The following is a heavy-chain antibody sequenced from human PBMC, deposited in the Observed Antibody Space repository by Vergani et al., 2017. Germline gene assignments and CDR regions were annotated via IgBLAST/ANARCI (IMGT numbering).Heavy chain of an antibody. CDR2: INPNSGGT. Sequence: VQLVESGGGLVQPGRSLRLSCAASGFTFDDYAMHWVRQAPGQGLEWMGWINPNSGGTNYAQKFQGRVTMTRDTSISTAYMELSRLRSDDTAVYYCARGVLLRQWLVRFFDYWGQGTLVTVSS. CDR3: ARGVLLRQWLVRFFDY. D-gene: IGHD6-19*01. CDR1: GFTFDDYA. V-gene: IGHV1-2*02. J-gene: IGHJ4*02.